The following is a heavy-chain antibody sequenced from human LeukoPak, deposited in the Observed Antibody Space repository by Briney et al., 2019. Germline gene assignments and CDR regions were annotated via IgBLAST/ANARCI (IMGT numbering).Heavy chain of an antibody. CDR1: GFTFSSYG. CDR2: ISYDGSNK. CDR3: AKAGNGSSSWSLDY. Sequence: GGSLRLSCAASGFTFSSYGMHWVRQAQGKGLEWVAVISYDGSNKYYADSVKGRFTISRDNSKNTLYLQMNSLRAEDTAVYYCAKAGNGSSSWSLDYWGQGTLVTVSS. J-gene: IGHJ4*02. V-gene: IGHV3-30*18. D-gene: IGHD6-13*01.